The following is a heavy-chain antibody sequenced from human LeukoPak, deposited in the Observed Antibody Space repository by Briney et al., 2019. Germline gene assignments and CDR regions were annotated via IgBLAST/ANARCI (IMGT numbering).Heavy chain of an antibody. J-gene: IGHJ4*02. D-gene: IGHD3-9*01. CDR3: ASMSPLRYFDWLQFDY. Sequence: GGSLRLSCAASGFTFSHYYIDWVRQAPGKGLEWVARGRNKETSYTTEYAASVKGRFTISRDDSKNSLYLQMNSLRAEDTAVYYCASMSPLRYFDWLQFDYWGQGTLVTVSS. V-gene: IGHV3-72*01. CDR2: GRNKETSYTT. CDR1: GFTFSHYY.